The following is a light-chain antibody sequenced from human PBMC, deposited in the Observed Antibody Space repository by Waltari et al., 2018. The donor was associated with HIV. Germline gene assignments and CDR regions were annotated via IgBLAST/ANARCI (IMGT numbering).Light chain of an antibody. Sequence: EIVLTQSPGTLSLSPGERATLPCSASQSVRNNYLVWYQKKPGQAPRLLIYGASSRATGIPDRFSGSGSGTDFTLTISRLEPEDFAMFYCQQYGSSPLTFGQGTRLEIK. CDR1: QSVRNNY. CDR2: GAS. J-gene: IGKJ5*01. V-gene: IGKV3-20*01. CDR3: QQYGSSPLT.